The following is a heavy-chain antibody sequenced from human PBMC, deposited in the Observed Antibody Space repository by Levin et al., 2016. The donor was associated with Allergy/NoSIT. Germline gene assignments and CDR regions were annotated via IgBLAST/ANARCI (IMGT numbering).Heavy chain of an antibody. CDR2: IKQDGSEK. CDR3: ASYEYSSSWFPAEYFQH. CDR1: GFTFSSYW. D-gene: IGHD6-13*01. J-gene: IGHJ1*01. Sequence: GESLKISCAASGFTFSSYWMSWVRQAPGKGLEWVANIKQDGSEKYYVDSVKGRFTISRDNAKNSLYLQMNSLRAEDTAVYYCASYEYSSSWFPAEYFQHWGQGTLVTVSS. V-gene: IGHV3-7*01.